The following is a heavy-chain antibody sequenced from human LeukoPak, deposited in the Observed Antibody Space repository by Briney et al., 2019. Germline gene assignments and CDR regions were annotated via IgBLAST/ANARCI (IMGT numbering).Heavy chain of an antibody. J-gene: IGHJ5*02. D-gene: IGHD3-10*01. Sequence: WETLSLTCGVSDYSIISDYYWGWIRQPPGKGLEWIGSIYHSGSTYYNPSLKSRVTISVDTSKNQFSLKLTSVTAADTAVYYCAREGTSGTNWFDPWGQGTLVTVSS. CDR2: IYHSGST. CDR1: DYSIISDYY. V-gene: IGHV4-38-2*02. CDR3: AREGTSGTNWFDP.